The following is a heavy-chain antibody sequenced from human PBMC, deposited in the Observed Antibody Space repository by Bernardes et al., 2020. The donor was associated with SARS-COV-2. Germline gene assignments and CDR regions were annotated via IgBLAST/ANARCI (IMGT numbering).Heavy chain of an antibody. CDR1: GYTLTELS. Sequence: ASVKVSCKVSGYTLTELSMHWVRQAPGKGLVWMGGFDPEDGETIYAQKFQGRVTMTEDTSTDTAYMELSSLRSEDTAVYYCATAPPYCTNGVCSNWFDPWGQGTLVTVSS. CDR3: ATAPPYCTNGVCSNWFDP. CDR2: FDPEDGET. D-gene: IGHD2-8*01. J-gene: IGHJ5*02. V-gene: IGHV1-24*01.